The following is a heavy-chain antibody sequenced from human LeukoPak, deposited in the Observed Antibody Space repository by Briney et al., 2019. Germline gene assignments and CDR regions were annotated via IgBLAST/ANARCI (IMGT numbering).Heavy chain of an antibody. CDR3: AKDRYQLPYGWFDP. Sequence: GGSLRLSCAASGFTFSSYAMSWVRQAPGKGLEWVSGISGSDDRRYYADSVKGRFIISRDNSKNTLYLQMLGLRAEDTAVYYCAKDRYQLPYGWFDPWGQGTLVTVSS. CDR1: GFTFSSYA. J-gene: IGHJ5*02. V-gene: IGHV3-23*01. CDR2: ISGSDDRR. D-gene: IGHD2-2*02.